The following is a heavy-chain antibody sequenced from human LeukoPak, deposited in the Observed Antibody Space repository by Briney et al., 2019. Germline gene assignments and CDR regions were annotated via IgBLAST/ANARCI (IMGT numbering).Heavy chain of an antibody. J-gene: IGHJ6*03. D-gene: IGHD5-18*01. Sequence: PSETLSLTCAVYGGSFSGYYWSWIRQPPGKGLEWIGEINHSGSTNYNPSLKSRVTISVDTSKNQFSLKLSSVTAADTAVYYCARVRGYSYGRTYYYMDVWGKGTTVTVSS. V-gene: IGHV4-34*01. CDR2: INHSGST. CDR3: ARVRGYSYGRTYYYMDV. CDR1: GGSFSGYY.